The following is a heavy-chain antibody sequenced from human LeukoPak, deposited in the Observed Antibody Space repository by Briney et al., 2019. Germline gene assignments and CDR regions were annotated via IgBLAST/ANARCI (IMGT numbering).Heavy chain of an antibody. CDR2: IRSKAYGGTT. CDR1: GFTFSDYA. Sequence: PGGSLRLSCTASGFTFSDYAMSWFRQAPGKGLEWVGLIRSKAYGGTTEYAASVKGRFIISRDASKSIAYLQMNSLKTEDTAVYYCTRSQWLADFDYWGQGTLVTVSS. CDR3: TRSQWLADFDY. J-gene: IGHJ4*02. D-gene: IGHD6-19*01. V-gene: IGHV3-49*03.